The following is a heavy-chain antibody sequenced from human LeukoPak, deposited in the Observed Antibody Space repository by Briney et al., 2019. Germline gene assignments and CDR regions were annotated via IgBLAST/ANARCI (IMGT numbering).Heavy chain of an antibody. J-gene: IGHJ3*02. CDR1: GDSISSGNYY. Sequence: PSQTLSLTCTVSGDSISSGNYYWNWIRQPTGKGLEWIGRIYTSGSTNYNPSLKSRVTISVDTSKNQFSLKLSSVTAADTAVYYCAYGGVAAAGPDAFDIWGQGTMVTVSS. D-gene: IGHD6-13*01. CDR2: IYTSGST. V-gene: IGHV4-61*02. CDR3: AYGGVAAAGPDAFDI.